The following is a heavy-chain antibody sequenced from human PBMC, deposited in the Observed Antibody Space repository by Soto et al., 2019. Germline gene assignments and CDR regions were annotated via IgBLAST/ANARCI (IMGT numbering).Heavy chain of an antibody. V-gene: IGHV1-2*02. Sequence: QLHLVQSGAVVKKPGASVTVSCSASGYPVTAYYMHWVRQAPGRGLEWMGGINPATGAAKYTQTFQGRVTRARDTSTSTVFMELSGLPSEDAAVFYWARGGGVGVAGSAAFDMWGQGTLVTVSS. D-gene: IGHD3-3*01. CDR3: ARGGGVGVAGSAAFDM. CDR1: GYPVTAYY. CDR2: INPATGAA. J-gene: IGHJ3*02.